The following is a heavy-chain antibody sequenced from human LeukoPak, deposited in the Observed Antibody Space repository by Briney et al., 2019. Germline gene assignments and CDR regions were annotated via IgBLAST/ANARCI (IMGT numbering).Heavy chain of an antibody. CDR1: GYTFTGYY. J-gene: IGHJ4*02. CDR2: INPNSGGT. V-gene: IGHV1-2*02. D-gene: IGHD3-22*01. Sequence: ASVQVSCKASGYTFTGYYMHWVRQAPGQGLEWMGWINPNSGGTNYAQKFQGRVTMTRDTSICTAYMELSRLRSDDTAVYYCARGKRITMIVVVHDYWGQGTLVTVSS. CDR3: ARGKRITMIVVVHDY.